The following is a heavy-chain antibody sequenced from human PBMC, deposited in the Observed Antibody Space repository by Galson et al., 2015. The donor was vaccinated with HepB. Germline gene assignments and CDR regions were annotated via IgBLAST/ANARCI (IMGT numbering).Heavy chain of an antibody. J-gene: IGHJ6*02. D-gene: IGHD2-2*01. Sequence: SLRLSCAASGLIFSSYSMNWVRQAPGKGLEWVSIISGAITGGVTYYADSVKGRFTISRDNAKNSLYLQMNSLRAEDTALYYCARGVKIVGVPTAMDVWGQGTTVTVSS. CDR3: ARGVKIVGVPTAMDV. CDR1: GLIFSSYS. CDR2: ISGAITGGVT. V-gene: IGHV3-23*01.